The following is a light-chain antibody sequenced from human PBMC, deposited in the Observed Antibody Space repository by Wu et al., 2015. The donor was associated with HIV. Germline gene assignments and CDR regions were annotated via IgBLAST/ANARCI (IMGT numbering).Light chain of an antibody. CDR3: HQFNNNPQT. Sequence: QLTQSPSSLSASVGDRVTITCRASQGVSSDVAWYQHKPGTAPYLLIYDASTLKSGVPSRFSGSGSGTEFTLTISSLQPEDFATYYCHQFNNNPQTFGPGPSWRSN. CDR1: QGVSSD. V-gene: IGKV1D-13*01. CDR2: DAS. J-gene: IGKJ2*01.